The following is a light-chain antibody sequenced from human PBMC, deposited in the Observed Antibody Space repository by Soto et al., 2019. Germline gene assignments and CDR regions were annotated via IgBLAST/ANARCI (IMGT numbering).Light chain of an antibody. Sequence: DIQMTQSPSSVSASVGDRVTITCRASQGISSWLAWCQQKPGKAPKLLIYAASSLQSGGTSRFSGSGSGTDFTLTISSLQPEDFATYYCQQANSFPRTFGQGTKLEIK. V-gene: IGKV1-12*01. J-gene: IGKJ2*01. CDR1: QGISSW. CDR3: QQANSFPRT. CDR2: AAS.